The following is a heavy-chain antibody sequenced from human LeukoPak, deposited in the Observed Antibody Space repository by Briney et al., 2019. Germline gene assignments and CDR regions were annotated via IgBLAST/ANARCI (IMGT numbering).Heavy chain of an antibody. CDR3: AKNEVWWLPES. CDR1: GFTFSNFG. Sequence: GGSLRLSCAASGFTFSNFGMHWVRQAPGKGLEWVAFILYVGSNEYYADSVKGRVSTSRDNSTNTLCMQMNTVRADDTVLYYCAKNEVWWLPESWGQGTLVTVSS. CDR2: ILYVGSNE. J-gene: IGHJ5*02. D-gene: IGHD5-12*01. V-gene: IGHV3-30*02.